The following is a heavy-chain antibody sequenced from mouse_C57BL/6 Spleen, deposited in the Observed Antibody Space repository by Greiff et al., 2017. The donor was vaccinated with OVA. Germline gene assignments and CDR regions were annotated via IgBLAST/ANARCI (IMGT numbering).Heavy chain of an antibody. CDR2: IYPETGGT. CDR1: GYTFTDCE. V-gene: IGHV1-15*01. J-gene: IGHJ3*01. CDR3: TRAPFAY. Sequence: VQLQQSGAELVRPGASVTLSCKASGYTFTDCEMHWVKQTPVHGLEWIGAIYPETGGTAYNQKFKGTAILTADKSSSTAYMELRSLASEDSAVYYCTRAPFAYWGQGTLVTVSA.